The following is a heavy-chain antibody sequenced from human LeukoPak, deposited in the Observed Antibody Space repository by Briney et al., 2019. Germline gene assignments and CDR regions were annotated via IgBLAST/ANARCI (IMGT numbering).Heavy chain of an antibody. D-gene: IGHD2-15*01. V-gene: IGHV4-31*03. Sequence: SETLSLTCTVSGGSISSWGYYWRWIRQHPGKGREGIEYIYYSGSTYYNPSLKSRVTISVDTSKNQFSLKLSSVTAADTAVYYCVRDIVVVVGATKGRHGAFDIWGQGTMVTVSS. CDR3: VRDIVVVVGATKGRHGAFDI. CDR2: IYYSGST. J-gene: IGHJ3*02. CDR1: GGSISSWGYY.